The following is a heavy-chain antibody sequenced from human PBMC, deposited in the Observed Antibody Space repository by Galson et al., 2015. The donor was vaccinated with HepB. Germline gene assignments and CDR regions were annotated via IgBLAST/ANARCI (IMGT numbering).Heavy chain of an antibody. CDR2: TRNRANSYTT. CDR1: GFSFSDHY. V-gene: IGHV3-72*01. J-gene: IGHJ4*02. CDR3: ASSPLGGDYRYFDY. D-gene: IGHD2-21*02. Sequence: SLRLSCAASGFSFSDHYMDWVRQAPGKGLEWVARTRNRANSYTTEYAASVKGRFTISRDDSKNSLYLQMNSLQSEDTAVYYCASSPLGGDYRYFDYWGQGTLVTVSS.